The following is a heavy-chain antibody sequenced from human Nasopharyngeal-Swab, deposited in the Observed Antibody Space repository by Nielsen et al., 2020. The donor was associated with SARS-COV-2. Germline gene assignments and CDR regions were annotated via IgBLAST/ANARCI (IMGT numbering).Heavy chain of an antibody. Sequence: GESLKISCAASGFTFSSYEMNWVRQAPGKGLEWVSYISSSGSTIYYADPVKGRFTISRDNAKNSLYLQMNSLRAEDTAVYYCVRTPTRYDSRDRGAFDIWGQGTMVTVSS. D-gene: IGHD3-22*01. CDR1: GFTFSSYE. CDR2: ISSSGSTI. J-gene: IGHJ3*02. CDR3: VRTPTRYDSRDRGAFDI. V-gene: IGHV3-48*03.